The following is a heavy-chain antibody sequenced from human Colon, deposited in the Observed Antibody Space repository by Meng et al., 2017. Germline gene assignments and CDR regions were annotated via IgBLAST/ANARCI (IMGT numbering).Heavy chain of an antibody. CDR2: VYYSGTT. V-gene: IGHV4-59*01. D-gene: IGHD3-22*01. J-gene: IGHJ5*02. CDR1: GGPFTNYY. Sequence: SETLSLTCTVSGGPFTNYYWTWIRQSPGRGLEWIGYVYYSGTTKYNPSLKSRVTISVDTSKNQFSLKLSSVTAADTAIYYCAGDSSGYYWFDPWGQGTLV. CDR3: AGDSSGYYWFDP.